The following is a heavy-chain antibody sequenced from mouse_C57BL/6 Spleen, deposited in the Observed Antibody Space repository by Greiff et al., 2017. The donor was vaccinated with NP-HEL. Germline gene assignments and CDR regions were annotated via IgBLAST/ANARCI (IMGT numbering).Heavy chain of an antibody. CDR2: ISYDGSN. D-gene: IGHD2-1*01. J-gene: IGHJ4*01. V-gene: IGHV3-6*01. CDR1: GYSITSGYY. Sequence: VQLQQSGPGLVKPSQSLSLTCSVTGYSITSGYYWNWIRQFPGNKLEWMGYISYDGSNNYNPSLKNRISITRDTSKNQFFLKLNSVTTEDTATYYCARDQGSYYGNFYYAMDYWGQGTSVTVSS. CDR3: ARDQGSYYGNFYYAMDY.